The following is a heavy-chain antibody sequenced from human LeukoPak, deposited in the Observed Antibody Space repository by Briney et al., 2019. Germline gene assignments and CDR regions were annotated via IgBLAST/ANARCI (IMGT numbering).Heavy chain of an antibody. CDR3: ARGPYNWLY. CDR1: GYTLTELS. Sequence: SVKVSCKVSGYTLTELSMHWVRQAPGQGLEWMGGIIPIFGTANYAQKFQGRVTITADESTSTAYMELSSLRSEDTAVYYCARGPYNWLYWGQGTLVTVSS. CDR2: IIPIFGTA. J-gene: IGHJ4*02. V-gene: IGHV1-69*13. D-gene: IGHD1-20*01.